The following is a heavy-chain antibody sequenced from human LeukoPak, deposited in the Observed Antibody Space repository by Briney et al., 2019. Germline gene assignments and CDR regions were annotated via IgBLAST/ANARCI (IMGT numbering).Heavy chain of an antibody. J-gene: IGHJ4*02. Sequence: SETLSLTCTVSGGSISSYYWSWIRQPPGKGLEWIGYIYYSGSTNYNPSLKSRVTISVDASKNQFSLKLSSVTTADTAVYYCVRVTTGTIDYWGQGTLVTVS. D-gene: IGHD1-1*01. CDR1: GGSISSYY. V-gene: IGHV4-59*01. CDR3: VRVTTGTIDY. CDR2: IYYSGST.